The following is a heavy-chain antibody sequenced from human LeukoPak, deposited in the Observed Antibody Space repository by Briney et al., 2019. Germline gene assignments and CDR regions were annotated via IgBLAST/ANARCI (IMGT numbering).Heavy chain of an antibody. D-gene: IGHD3-22*01. CDR2: IYHSGSI. J-gene: IGHJ4*02. CDR3: ARDSHMRSGYLDY. Sequence: KPSGTLSLTCAVSGGSISRSNWWSWARQPPGKGLGWIGEIYHSGSINYNPSLKSRVTISVDKSKNQFSLKLSSVTAADTAVYYCARDSHMRSGYLDYWGQGTLVTVSS. CDR1: GGSISRSNW. V-gene: IGHV4-4*02.